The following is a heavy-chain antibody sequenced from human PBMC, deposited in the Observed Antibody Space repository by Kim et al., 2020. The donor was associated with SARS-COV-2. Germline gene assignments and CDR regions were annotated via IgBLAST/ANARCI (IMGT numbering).Heavy chain of an antibody. V-gene: IGHV1-18*01. CDR3: ARDQSGYDAVGDHYYYGMDV. CDR1: GYTFTSYG. Sequence: ASVKVSCKASGYTFTSYGISWVRQAPGQGLEWMGWISAYNGNTNYAQKLQGRVTMTTDTSTSTAYMELRSLRSDDTAVYYCARDQSGYDAVGDHYYYGMDVWGQGTTVTVSS. CDR2: ISAYNGNT. J-gene: IGHJ6*02. D-gene: IGHD5-12*01.